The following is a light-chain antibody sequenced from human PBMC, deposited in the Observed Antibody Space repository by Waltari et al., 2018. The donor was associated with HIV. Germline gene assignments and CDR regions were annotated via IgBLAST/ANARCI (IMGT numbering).Light chain of an antibody. V-gene: IGLV3-10*01. J-gene: IGLJ1*01. CDR1: ALPKNY. Sequence: SYELTQPPSVSVSPGQTARITCSGDALPKNYAYWYQQKSGQAPILVIYDDTKRPSGIPERFSGSTSGTMATLTISGAQVEDEADYYCYSRDTSGIHFVFGTGTKVTVL. CDR2: DDT. CDR3: YSRDTSGIHFV.